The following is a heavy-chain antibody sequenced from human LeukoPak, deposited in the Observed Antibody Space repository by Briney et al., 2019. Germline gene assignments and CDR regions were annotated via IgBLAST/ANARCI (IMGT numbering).Heavy chain of an antibody. CDR1: GFTFSSYA. V-gene: IGHV3-23*01. J-gene: IGHJ4*02. Sequence: GGSLRLSCAASGFTFSSYAMSWVRQAPGKGLEWVSAISGSGGSTYYADSVKGRFTISRDNSKNTLYLQMNSPRAEDTAVYYCAKIIAVAGYYFDYWGQGTLVTVSS. CDR3: AKIIAVAGYYFDY. D-gene: IGHD6-19*01. CDR2: ISGSGGST.